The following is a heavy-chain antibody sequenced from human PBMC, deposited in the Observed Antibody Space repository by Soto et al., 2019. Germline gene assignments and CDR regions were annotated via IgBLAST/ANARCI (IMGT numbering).Heavy chain of an antibody. V-gene: IGHV1-3*01. J-gene: IGHJ4*02. CDR3: ARVRWFGPPTIDS. CDR2: INAGNGNT. Sequence: GASVKVSCKASGYTFTSYAMHWVRQAPGQRLEWMGWINAGNGNTKYSQKFQGRVTITRDTSASTAYMELSSLRSEDTAVYYCARVRWFGPPTIDSWAPGPLATVAS. D-gene: IGHD3-10*01. CDR1: GYTFTSYA.